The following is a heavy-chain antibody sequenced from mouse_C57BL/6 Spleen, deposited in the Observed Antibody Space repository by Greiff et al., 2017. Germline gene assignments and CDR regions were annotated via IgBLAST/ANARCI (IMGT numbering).Heavy chain of an antibody. V-gene: IGHV1-82*01. CDR2: IYPGDGDT. CDR3: ARSRGNWEGTHFDY. Sequence: QVQLQQSGPELVKPGASVKISCKASGYAFSSSWMNWVKQRPGKGLEWIGRIYPGDGDTNYNGKFKGKATLTADKSSSTAYMQLSSLTSEDSAVYFCARSRGNWEGTHFDYWGKGTTLTVSA. D-gene: IGHD4-1*01. CDR1: GYAFSSSW. J-gene: IGHJ2*01.